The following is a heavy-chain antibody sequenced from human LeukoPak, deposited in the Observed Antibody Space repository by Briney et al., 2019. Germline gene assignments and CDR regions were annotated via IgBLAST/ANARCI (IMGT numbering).Heavy chain of an antibody. D-gene: IGHD1-26*01. J-gene: IGHJ4*02. V-gene: IGHV3-23*01. CDR2: ISVSGGST. Sequence: GGFLRLSCAASGFTISSYAMGWVRQAPGKGLEWVSTISVSGGSTYYADSVKGRFTISRDNSKNTLYLQMNSLRAEDTAVYYCAKDNSKYRVGAEFDYWGQGTLVTVSS. CDR3: AKDNSKYRVGAEFDY. CDR1: GFTISSYA.